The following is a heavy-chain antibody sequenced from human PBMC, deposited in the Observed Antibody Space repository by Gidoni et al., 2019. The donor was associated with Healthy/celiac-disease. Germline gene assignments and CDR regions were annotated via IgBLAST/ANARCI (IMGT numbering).Heavy chain of an antibody. CDR1: GFTFSSYA. Sequence: EVQLLESGGGLVQPGGSLRLSCAASGFTFSSYAMSWVRQAPGKGLEWVSAISGSGGSTYYADSVKGRFTISRDNSKNTLYLQMNSLRAEDTAVYYCAKEIVPAADYYYGMDVWGQGTTVTVSS. D-gene: IGHD2-2*01. J-gene: IGHJ6*02. CDR2: ISGSGGST. CDR3: AKEIVPAADYYYGMDV. V-gene: IGHV3-23*01.